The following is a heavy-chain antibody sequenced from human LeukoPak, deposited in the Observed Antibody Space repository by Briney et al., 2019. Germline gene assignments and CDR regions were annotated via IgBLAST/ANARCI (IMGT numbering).Heavy chain of an antibody. D-gene: IGHD2-15*01. J-gene: IGHJ6*02. CDR2: IYYSGST. CDR1: GGSISSSSYY. V-gene: IGHV4-39*01. CDR3: AGLGVAANYYYYGMDV. Sequence: PSETLSLTCTVSGGSISSSSYYWGWIRQPPGKGLEWIGSIYYSGSTYYNPSLKSRVTISVDTSKNQFSLKLSSVTTADTAVYYCAGLGVAANYYYYGMDVWGQGTTVTVSS.